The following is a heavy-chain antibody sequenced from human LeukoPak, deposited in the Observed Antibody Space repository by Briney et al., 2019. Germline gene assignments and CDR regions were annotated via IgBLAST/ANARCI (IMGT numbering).Heavy chain of an antibody. CDR1: GGSISSYY. J-gene: IGHJ4*02. Sequence: SETLSLTCTVSGGSISSYYWSWIRQPPGKGLEWIGYIYYSGSTNYNPSLKSRVTISVDTSKNQFSLKLSSVTAADTAVYYCARDHQPKGRFEYWGQGTLVPVSS. CDR3: ARDHQPKGRFEY. V-gene: IGHV4-59*01. CDR2: IYYSGST. D-gene: IGHD1-14*01.